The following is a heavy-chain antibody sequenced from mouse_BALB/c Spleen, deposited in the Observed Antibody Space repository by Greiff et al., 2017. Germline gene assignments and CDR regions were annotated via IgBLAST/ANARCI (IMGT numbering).Heavy chain of an antibody. Sequence: QVQLKQSGAELAKPGASVKMSCKASGYTFTSYWMHWVKQRPGQGLEWIGYINPSTGYTEYNQKFKDKATLTADKSSSTAYMQLSSLTSEDSAVYYCARLRSDYWGQGTTLTVSS. J-gene: IGHJ2*01. V-gene: IGHV1-7*01. CDR1: GYTFTSYW. CDR3: ARLRSDY. D-gene: IGHD1-1*01. CDR2: INPSTGYT.